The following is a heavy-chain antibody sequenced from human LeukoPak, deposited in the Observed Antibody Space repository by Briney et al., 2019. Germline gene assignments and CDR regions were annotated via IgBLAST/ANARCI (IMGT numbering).Heavy chain of an antibody. CDR1: GFTFSSYG. CDR2: IWYDGSNK. CDR3: ARGDGGLWFGELFGYYYGMDV. J-gene: IGHJ6*04. D-gene: IGHD3-10*01. V-gene: IGHV3-33*01. Sequence: GGSLRLSCAASGFTFSSYGMHWVRQAPGKGLERVAVIWYDGSNKYYADSVKGRFTISRDNSKNTLYLQMNSLRAEDTAVYYCARGDGGLWFGELFGYYYGMDVWGKGTTVTVSS.